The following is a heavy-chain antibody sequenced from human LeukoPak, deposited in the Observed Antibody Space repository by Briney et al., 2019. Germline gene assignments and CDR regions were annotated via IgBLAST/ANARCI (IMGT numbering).Heavy chain of an antibody. CDR2: IYYSGST. Sequence: SETLSLTCTVSGGSISSYYWSWIRQPPGKGLEGIGYIYYSGSTNYNPSLKSRVTISVDTSKNQFSLKLSSVTAADTAVYYCASDRRLRWSGGFDFDIWGQGTMVTVSS. CDR3: ASDRRLRWSGGFDFDI. V-gene: IGHV4-59*01. CDR1: GGSISSYY. D-gene: IGHD4-23*01. J-gene: IGHJ3*02.